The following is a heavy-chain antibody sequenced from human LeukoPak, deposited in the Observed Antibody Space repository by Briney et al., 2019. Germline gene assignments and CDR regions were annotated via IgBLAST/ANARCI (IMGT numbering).Heavy chain of an antibody. CDR1: GGSISSSSYY. J-gene: IGHJ4*02. D-gene: IGHD5-12*01. CDR2: IYYSGST. V-gene: IGHV4-39*01. Sequence: SETLSLTCTVSGGSISSSSYYWGWIRQPPGKGLEWIANIYYSGSTYYNPSLESRVTISVDTSNNHFSLKLSSVTVADTAMYYCARLVATLGYFDYWGQGTLVTVSS. CDR3: ARLVATLGYFDY.